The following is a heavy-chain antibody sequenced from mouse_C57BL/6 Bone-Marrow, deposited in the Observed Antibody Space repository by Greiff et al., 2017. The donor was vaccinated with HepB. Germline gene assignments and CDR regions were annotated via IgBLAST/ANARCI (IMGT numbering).Heavy chain of an antibody. Sequence: QVQLQQSGPELVKPGASLKISCKASGYAFSSSWMNWVKQRPGKGLEWIGRIYPGDGDTNYNGKFKGKATLTADKSSSTAYMQLSSLTSEDSAVYFCARTIYYYGSSYFYYAMDYWGQGTSVTVSS. CDR3: ARTIYYYGSSYFYYAMDY. J-gene: IGHJ4*01. D-gene: IGHD1-1*01. V-gene: IGHV1-82*01. CDR2: IYPGDGDT. CDR1: GYAFSSSW.